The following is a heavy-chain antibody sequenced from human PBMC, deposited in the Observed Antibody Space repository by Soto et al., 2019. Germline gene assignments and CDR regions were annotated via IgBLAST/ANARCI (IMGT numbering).Heavy chain of an antibody. V-gene: IGHV3-66*01. Sequence: ESGGDLVPPGGSLRVSCAASGFSVSSKYMSWVRQAPGKGLEWVSLIQSGGTTYYAGSVKGRFTISRDYSENSLFLQMNSLRVEDTALYYCTRDDVHFNGDRYYGVPMDVWGKGTTVTVSA. D-gene: IGHD2-8*01. CDR2: IQSGGTT. J-gene: IGHJ6*04. CDR3: TRDDVHFNGDRYYGVPMDV. CDR1: GFSVSSKY.